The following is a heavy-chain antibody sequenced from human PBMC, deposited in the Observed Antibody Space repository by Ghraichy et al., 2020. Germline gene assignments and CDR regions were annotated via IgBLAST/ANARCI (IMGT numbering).Heavy chain of an antibody. CDR2: ISGSGGST. CDR1: GFTFSSYA. Sequence: GGSLRLSCAASGFTFSSYAMSWVRQAPGKGLEWVSAISGSGGSTYYADSVKGRFTISRDNSKNTLYLQMNSLRAEDTAVYYCAASREYCSSTSCYGERVGDYYYYGMDVWGQGTTVTVSS. J-gene: IGHJ6*02. CDR3: AASREYCSSTSCYGERVGDYYYYGMDV. V-gene: IGHV3-23*01. D-gene: IGHD2-2*01.